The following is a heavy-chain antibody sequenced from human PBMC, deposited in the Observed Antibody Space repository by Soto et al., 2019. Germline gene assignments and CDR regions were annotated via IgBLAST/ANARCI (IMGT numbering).Heavy chain of an antibody. CDR2: IYYSGRT. V-gene: IGHV4-59*01. Sequence: QVQLQESGPRLVKPSETLSLTCTVSGDSISSYYWTWIRQPPVKGLEYIGYIYYSGRTYYNPSLKSRVTISVATSKNQFSLKLSSVTAADTAVYYCERGHLGITTTGTWYDFDYWGQGTLVTVSS. CDR1: GDSISSYY. CDR3: ERGHLGITTTGTWYDFDY. D-gene: IGHD2-15*01. J-gene: IGHJ4*02.